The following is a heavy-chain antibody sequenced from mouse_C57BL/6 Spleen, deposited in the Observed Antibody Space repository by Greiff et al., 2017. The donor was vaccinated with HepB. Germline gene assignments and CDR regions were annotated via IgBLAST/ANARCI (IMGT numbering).Heavy chain of an antibody. V-gene: IGHV1-15*01. CDR3: TRRRDCGYGVHFDY. D-gene: IGHD2-2*01. CDR2: IDPETGGT. CDR1: GYTFTDYE. J-gene: IGHJ2*01. Sequence: VQLQQSGAELVRPGASVTLSCKASGYTFTDYEMHWVKQTPVHGLEWIGAIDPETGGTSYNQKFKGQVILTADKSASTTYMELRRLTSEDSAVYYCTRRRDCGYGVHFDYWGQGTTLTVSS.